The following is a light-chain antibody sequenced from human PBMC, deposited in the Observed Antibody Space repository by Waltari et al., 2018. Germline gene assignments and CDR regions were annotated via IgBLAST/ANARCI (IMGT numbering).Light chain of an antibody. Sequence: QSALTQPASVSGSPGQSITIPCPRPSPDTGGFASVSCYQQHPGQVPRLVIHNVSQRPSGVSNRFSGSKSGNTASLTISGLQAEDEADYYCISYTSRTTYVFGTGTKVTVL. J-gene: IGLJ1*01. CDR1: SPDTGGFAS. CDR3: ISYTSRTTYV. V-gene: IGLV2-14*01. CDR2: NVS.